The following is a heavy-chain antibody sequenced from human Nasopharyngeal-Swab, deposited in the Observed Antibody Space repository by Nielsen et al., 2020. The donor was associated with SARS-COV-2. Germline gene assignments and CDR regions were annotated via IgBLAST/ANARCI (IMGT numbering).Heavy chain of an antibody. D-gene: IGHD6-6*01. CDR1: GYTFTGYY. Sequence: ASVKVSCKASGYTFTGYYMHWVRQAPGQGLEWMGRINPNSGGTNYAQKFQGRVTMTRGTSISTAYMELSRLRSDDTAVYYCARCLVLGAARYFDYWGQGTLVTVSS. CDR2: INPNSGGT. CDR3: ARCLVLGAARYFDY. J-gene: IGHJ4*02. V-gene: IGHV1-2*06.